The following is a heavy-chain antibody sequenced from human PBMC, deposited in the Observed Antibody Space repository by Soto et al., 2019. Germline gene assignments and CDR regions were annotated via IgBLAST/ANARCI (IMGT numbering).Heavy chain of an antibody. CDR3: AKRSGYTNGDFAY. J-gene: IGHJ4*02. Sequence: QVQLVQSGAEVKKPGASVKVSCKASGYTFTRYGISWVRQAPGQGLVWMGWITAYNGNTNYAQKLQGRVTMTTDTATSTAYMEQRSLRYNDRAVYYSAKRSGYTNGDFAYWGQGILVSFAS. D-gene: IGHD5-18*01. V-gene: IGHV1-18*01. CDR2: ITAYNGNT. CDR1: GYTFTRYG.